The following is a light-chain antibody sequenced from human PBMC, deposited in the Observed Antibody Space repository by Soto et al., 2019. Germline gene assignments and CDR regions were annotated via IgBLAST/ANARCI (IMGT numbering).Light chain of an antibody. J-gene: IGKJ2*01. CDR2: GAS. V-gene: IGKV3-20*01. Sequence: EIVLTQSPGTLSLSPGERATLSCRASQSVSSTYLAWYQQKPGQAPRLLIYGASNRATGIPDRFSGSGSGTDFTLTISRLEPEDFAVYYCQHYGSSPYTFGQGTKVDIK. CDR3: QHYGSSPYT. CDR1: QSVSSTY.